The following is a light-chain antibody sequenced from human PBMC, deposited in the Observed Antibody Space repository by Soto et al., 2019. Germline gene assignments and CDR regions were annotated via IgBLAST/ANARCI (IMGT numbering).Light chain of an antibody. J-gene: IGKJ5*01. CDR3: QQAHGLPCT. Sequence: DIQVTQSPSTLSGSVGDRVTITCRASQTITGWLAWYQQKPGKASKLLIYKASTLKSGVPSRFSGSGFGTDFTLTISSLQPEDFATYYCQQAHGLPCTFGQGTRLEI. CDR1: QTITGW. CDR2: KAS. V-gene: IGKV1-5*03.